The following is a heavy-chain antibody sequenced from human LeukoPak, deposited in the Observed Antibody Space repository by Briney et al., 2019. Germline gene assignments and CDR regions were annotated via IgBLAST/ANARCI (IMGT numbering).Heavy chain of an antibody. J-gene: IGHJ4*02. V-gene: IGHV3-53*01. D-gene: IGHD3-22*01. Sequence: GGSLRLSCAASGLAVSSNCMSWVRQAPGKGLEWVSLIYSGGSTYYTDSVKGRFTISRDNSKNTLYLQMNSLRAEDTAVYYCARRAGDYSHPYDYWGQGILVTVSS. CDR3: ARRAGDYSHPYDY. CDR2: IYSGGST. CDR1: GLAVSSNC.